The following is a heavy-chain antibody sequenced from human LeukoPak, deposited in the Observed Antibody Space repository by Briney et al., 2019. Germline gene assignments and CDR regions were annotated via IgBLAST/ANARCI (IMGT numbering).Heavy chain of an antibody. J-gene: IGHJ4*02. CDR3: ARIGPMLAYCGGDCLDFDY. D-gene: IGHD2-21*02. V-gene: IGHV3-21*01. CDR1: GFTFSSDS. Sequence: GGSLRLSCAASGFTFSSDSMNWVRQAPGKGLEWVSSISSSSSYIYYADSVEGRFTISRDNAKNSLYLQMNSLRAEDTAVYYCARIGPMLAYCGGDCLDFDYWGQGTLVTVSS. CDR2: ISSSSSYI.